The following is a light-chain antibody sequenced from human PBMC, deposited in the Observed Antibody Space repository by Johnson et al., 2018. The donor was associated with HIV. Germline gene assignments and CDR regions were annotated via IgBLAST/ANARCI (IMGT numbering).Light chain of an antibody. Sequence: QSVFTQPPSVSAAPGQKVTISCSGSSSNIGNNYVSWYQQLPGTAPKLLIYDNNKRPSGIPDRFSGSKSGTSATLGITGLQTGDEADYYCGTWDSSLSASYVFVTGTKVTVL. CDR2: DNN. CDR3: GTWDSSLSASYV. J-gene: IGLJ1*01. CDR1: SSNIGNNY. V-gene: IGLV1-51*01.